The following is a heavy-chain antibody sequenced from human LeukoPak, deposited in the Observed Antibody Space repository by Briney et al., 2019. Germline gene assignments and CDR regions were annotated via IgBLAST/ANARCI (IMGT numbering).Heavy chain of an antibody. CDR1: GFTFSSYD. Sequence: GGSLRLSGAASGFTFSSYDMHWVRQAPGKGLEWVAIISYDGNNKYYGDSVKGRFTISRDNSKNTLYLQMNSLRVEDTAVYYCVKRNGFWGQGTLVTVSS. J-gene: IGHJ4*02. CDR2: ISYDGNNK. V-gene: IGHV3-30*18. CDR3: VKRNGF. D-gene: IGHD1-1*01.